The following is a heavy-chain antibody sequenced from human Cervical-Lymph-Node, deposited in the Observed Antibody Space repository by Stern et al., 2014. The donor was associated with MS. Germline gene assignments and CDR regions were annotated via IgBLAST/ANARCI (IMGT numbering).Heavy chain of an antibody. CDR3: ATGAGDNWFDP. CDR2: IIRPVGTT. Sequence: VQLVESGADVKTPGSSVRVSCKASGDISWLRQAPGQGLEYMGGIIRPVGTTHYTQRFQGRLTITADKSTHTTYMELSSLRSDDTAIYYCATGAGDNWFDPWGQGTLVSVSS. J-gene: IGHJ5*02. CDR1: GD. V-gene: IGHV1-69*06. D-gene: IGHD3-10*01.